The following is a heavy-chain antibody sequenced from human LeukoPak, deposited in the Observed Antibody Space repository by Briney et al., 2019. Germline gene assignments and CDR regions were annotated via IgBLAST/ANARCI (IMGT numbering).Heavy chain of an antibody. CDR3: ARESGRMGAYCGGDCFGVGAFDY. V-gene: IGHV4-59*12. J-gene: IGHJ4*02. CDR2: IYYSGST. D-gene: IGHD2-21*02. CDR1: GGSISTYY. Sequence: SETLSLTCTVSGGSISTYYWSWIRRPPGKGLEWIGSIYYSGSTYYNPSLKSRVTISVDTSKNQFSLKLSSVTAADTAVYYCARESGRMGAYCGGDCFGVGAFDYWGQGTLVTVSS.